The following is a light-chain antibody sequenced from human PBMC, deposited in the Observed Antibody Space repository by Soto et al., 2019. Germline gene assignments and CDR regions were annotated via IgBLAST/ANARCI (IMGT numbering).Light chain of an antibody. CDR2: DLT. J-gene: IGLJ1*01. CDR3: CSYTSTSTFV. Sequence: QSVLTQPASVSGSPGQSITISCTGTSRDVGGYHYVSGYKQHPGKAPKLLIYDLTFRPSGISNRFSASKSGNTASLTISGLQAEDEANYYCCSYTSTSTFVFGTGTKLTVL. V-gene: IGLV2-14*03. CDR1: SRDVGGYHY.